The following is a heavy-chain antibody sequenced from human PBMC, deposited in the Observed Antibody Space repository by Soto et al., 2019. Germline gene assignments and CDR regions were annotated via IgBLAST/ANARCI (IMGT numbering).Heavy chain of an antibody. J-gene: IGHJ5*02. CDR3: ARVLHYYDSSGYPNWCDP. CDR2: IYHSGST. D-gene: IGHD3-22*01. V-gene: IGHV4-30-2*01. CDR1: GGSISSGGYS. Sequence: SETLSLTCAVSGGSISSGGYSWSWIRQPPGKGLEWIGYIYHSGSTYYNPSLKSRVTISVDRSKNQFSLKLSSVTAADTAVYYCARVLHYYDSSGYPNWCDPWGQGTLVTVSS.